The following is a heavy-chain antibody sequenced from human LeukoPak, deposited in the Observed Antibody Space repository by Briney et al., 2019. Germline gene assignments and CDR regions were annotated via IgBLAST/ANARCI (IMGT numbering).Heavy chain of an antibody. CDR2: INPSGGST. CDR3: ARWGGGYSYGFYRY. CDR1: GFTFSSYG. V-gene: IGHV1-46*01. Sequence: GGSLRLSCAASGFTFSSYGMHWVRQAPGQGLEWMGIINPSGGSTSYAQKFQGRVTMTRDMSTSTVYMELSSLRSEDTAVYYCARWGGGYSYGFYRYWGQGNLVTVSS. J-gene: IGHJ4*02. D-gene: IGHD5-18*01.